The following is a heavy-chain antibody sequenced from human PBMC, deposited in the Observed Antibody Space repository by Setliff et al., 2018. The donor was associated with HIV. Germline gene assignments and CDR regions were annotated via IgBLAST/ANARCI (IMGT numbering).Heavy chain of an antibody. V-gene: IGHV1-18*01. Sequence: ASVKVSCKASGYTFTTYGFSWVRQAPGQGLEWMGWINTYNGNINYSQKFQGRVTMTTDTSTSTAYMELRSLRSDDTAVYYCARTVARIAAAGTSWWFDPWGQGTLVTVS. J-gene: IGHJ5*02. CDR2: INTYNGNI. D-gene: IGHD6-13*01. CDR3: ARTVARIAAAGTSWWFDP. CDR1: GYTFTTYG.